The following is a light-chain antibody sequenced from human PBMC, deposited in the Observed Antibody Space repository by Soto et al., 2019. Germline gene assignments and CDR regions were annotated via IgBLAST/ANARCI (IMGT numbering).Light chain of an antibody. CDR2: GAS. CDR3: QHYNNWPPGT. V-gene: IGKV3-15*01. J-gene: IGKJ1*01. Sequence: EILMTQSPATLSLSPGERSTLSCGASQSVSSNLAWYQQKPGQAPSLLIFGASTRATGIPARFSGSGSGTEFTLNISSLQSEDFAVYYCQHYNNWPPGTFGQGTKVDIK. CDR1: QSVSSN.